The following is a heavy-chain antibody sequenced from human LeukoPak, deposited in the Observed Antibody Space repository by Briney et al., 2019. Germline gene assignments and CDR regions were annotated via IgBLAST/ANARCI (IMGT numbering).Heavy chain of an antibody. J-gene: IGHJ6*02. V-gene: IGHV3-33*01. CDR3: ARAGGYCSSTSCAYYYYGMDA. Sequence: GRSLRLSCAASGFTFSSYGMHWVRQAPGKGLEWVAVIWYDGSNKYYADSAKGRFTISRDNSKNTLYLQMNSLRAEDTAVYYCARAGGYCSSTSCAYYYYGMDAWGQGTTVTVSS. D-gene: IGHD2-2*01. CDR1: GFTFSSYG. CDR2: IWYDGSNK.